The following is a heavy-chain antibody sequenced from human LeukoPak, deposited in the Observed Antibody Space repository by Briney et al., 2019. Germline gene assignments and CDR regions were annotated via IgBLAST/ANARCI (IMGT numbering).Heavy chain of an antibody. J-gene: IGHJ5*02. Sequence: SETLSLTCTVSGYSISSGYYWGWIRQPPGKGLEWIGNICFSGSTYSNPSLKSRITISVDTSKNQFFLKLSSVTAADTAVYYCARPPGIAAAWFDPWGQGTLVTVSS. CDR3: ARPPGIAAAWFDP. V-gene: IGHV4-38-2*02. CDR2: ICFSGST. CDR1: GYSISSGYY. D-gene: IGHD6-13*01.